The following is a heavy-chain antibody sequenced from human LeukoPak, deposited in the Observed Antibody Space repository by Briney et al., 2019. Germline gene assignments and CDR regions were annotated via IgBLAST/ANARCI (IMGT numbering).Heavy chain of an antibody. J-gene: IGHJ6*02. CDR1: GGTFSSYA. V-gene: IGHV1-69*04. Sequence: SVKVSCKASGGTFSSYAISWVQQAPGQGLEWMGRIIPIFGIANYAQKFQGRVTITADKSTSTAYMELSSLRSEDTAVYYCASYDSSGYPPGRGMDVWGQGTTVTVSS. CDR2: IIPIFGIA. CDR3: ASYDSSGYPPGRGMDV. D-gene: IGHD3-22*01.